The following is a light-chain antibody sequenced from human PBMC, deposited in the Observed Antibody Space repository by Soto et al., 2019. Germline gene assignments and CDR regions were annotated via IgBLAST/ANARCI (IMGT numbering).Light chain of an antibody. V-gene: IGLV4-60*02. CDR2: LVGSGSY. Sequence: QSVLTQSSSASASLGSSVKLTCTLSSGHSSYIIAWHQQQPGKAPRYLMKLVGSGSYNKGSGVPDRCSGSSSGADRYLTISYLQFEDEADYYCETWDSNIHWVFGGGTKLTVL. CDR1: SGHSSYI. CDR3: ETWDSNIHWV. J-gene: IGLJ3*02.